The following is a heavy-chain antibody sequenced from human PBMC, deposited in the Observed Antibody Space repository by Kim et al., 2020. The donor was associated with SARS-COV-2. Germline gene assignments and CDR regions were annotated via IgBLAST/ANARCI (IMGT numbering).Heavy chain of an antibody. D-gene: IGHD3-3*01. J-gene: IGHJ6*02. CDR3: ARDVWSGYYTGRDYYYYGMDV. CDR1: GFTFSDFY. Sequence: GGSLRLSCAASGFTFSDFYMSWIRQAPGKGLEWISYITRICTIKYADSVKGRFTISRDNAKNSLYLQMNSLRAEDTAVYYCARDVWSGYYTGRDYYYYGMDVWGQATTVTVSS. V-gene: IGHV3-11*01. CDR2: ITRICTI.